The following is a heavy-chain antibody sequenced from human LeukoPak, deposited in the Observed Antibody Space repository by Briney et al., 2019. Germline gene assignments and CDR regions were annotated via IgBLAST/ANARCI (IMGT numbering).Heavy chain of an antibody. CDR2: IKQEGSEK. CDR1: GFTFSRYW. V-gene: IGHV3-7*01. J-gene: IGHJ4*02. D-gene: IGHD3-22*01. Sequence: GGSLRLSCAASGFTFSRYWMSWVRQAPGKGLEWVASIKQEGSEKYYVDSVKGRFTISRDNAKNSLYVQMNSLRAEDTAVYYCARDDDYYDSSGYYYDYFDYWGQGTLVTVSS. CDR3: ARDDDYYDSSGYYYDYFDY.